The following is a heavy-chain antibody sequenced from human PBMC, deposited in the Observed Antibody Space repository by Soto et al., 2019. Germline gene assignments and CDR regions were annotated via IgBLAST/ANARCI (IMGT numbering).Heavy chain of an antibody. Sequence: GGSLRLSCAASGFAFSTYAMTWVRQAPGKGLEWFSVISGSGGSSYYAASVKGQFNISRDNSKNTVYLQMNGLRAEDTALYFCAKVTKRAAAGRYEYYKYGMDVWGQGTTVTV. D-gene: IGHD6-13*01. J-gene: IGHJ6*02. CDR1: GFAFSTYA. CDR2: ISGSGGSS. V-gene: IGHV3-23*01. CDR3: AKVTKRAAAGRYEYYKYGMDV.